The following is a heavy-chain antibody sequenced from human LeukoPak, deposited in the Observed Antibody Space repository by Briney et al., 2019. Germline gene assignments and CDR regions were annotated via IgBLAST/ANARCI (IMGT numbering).Heavy chain of an antibody. CDR3: AREIKAPLVLTGYYYYYMDV. CDR2: ISSSGSTI. J-gene: IGHJ6*03. D-gene: IGHD3-9*01. V-gene: IGHV3-11*01. CDR1: GFTFSDYY. Sequence: GGSLRLSCAASGFTFSDYYMSWIRQAPGKGLEWVSYISSSGSTIYYADSVKGRFTISRDNAKNSLYLQMNSLRAEDTAVYYCAREIKAPLVLTGYYYYYMDVWGKGTTVTVSS.